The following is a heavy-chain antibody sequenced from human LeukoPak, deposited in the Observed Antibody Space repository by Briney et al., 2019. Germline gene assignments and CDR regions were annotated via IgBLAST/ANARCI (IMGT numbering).Heavy chain of an antibody. D-gene: IGHD4-17*01. J-gene: IGHJ4*02. Sequence: AGGSLRLSCAASGFTFSSFSMNWVRQAPGKGLEWVSYISSSSSTIYYADSVKGRFTISRDNAKNSLYLQMNSLRAEDTALYYCARDRTMTTVTDFDSWGQGTLVTVSS. CDR3: ARDRTMTTVTDFDS. CDR2: ISSSSSTI. CDR1: GFTFSSFS. V-gene: IGHV3-48*04.